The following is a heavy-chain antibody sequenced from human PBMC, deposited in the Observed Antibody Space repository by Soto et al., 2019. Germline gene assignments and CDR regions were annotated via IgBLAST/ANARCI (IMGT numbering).Heavy chain of an antibody. CDR2: IYYSGST. D-gene: IGHD4-4*01. CDR3: ARGAYSNYNWFDP. CDR1: GGSISSGDYY. Sequence: PSETLSLTCTVSGGSISSGDYYWSWIRQPPGKGLEWIGYIYYSGSTYYNPSLKSRVTISVDTSKNRFSLKLSSVTAADTAVYYCARGAYSNYNWFDPWGQGTLVTVSS. J-gene: IGHJ5*02. V-gene: IGHV4-30-4*01.